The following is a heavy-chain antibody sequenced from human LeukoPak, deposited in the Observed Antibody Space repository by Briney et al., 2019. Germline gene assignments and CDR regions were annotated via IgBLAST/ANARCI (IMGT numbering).Heavy chain of an antibody. D-gene: IGHD4-23*01. J-gene: IGHJ6*03. CDR2: IRYDGSNK. CDR1: GFTFSSYG. CDR3: AKGVRYHYYYMDV. V-gene: IGHV3-30*02. Sequence: PGGSLRLSCAASGFTFSSYGMHWVCQAPGKGLEWVAFIRYDGSNKYYADSVKGRFTISRDNSKNTLYLQMNSLRAEDTAVYYCAKGVRYHYYYMDVWGKGTTVTISS.